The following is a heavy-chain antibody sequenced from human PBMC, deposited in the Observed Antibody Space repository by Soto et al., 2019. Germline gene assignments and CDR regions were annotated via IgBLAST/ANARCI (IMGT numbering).Heavy chain of an antibody. D-gene: IGHD3-10*01. V-gene: IGHV3-13*01. CDR3: ARGSYGSGNGVNLNWFDP. J-gene: IGHJ5*02. Sequence: GGSLRLSCAASGFTFSSYDMHRVRQATGKGLEWVSAIGTAGDTYYPGSVKGRFTISRENAKNSLYLQMNSLRAEDTAVYYCARGSYGSGNGVNLNWFDPWGQGTLVTVSS. CDR2: IGTAGDT. CDR1: GFTFSSYD.